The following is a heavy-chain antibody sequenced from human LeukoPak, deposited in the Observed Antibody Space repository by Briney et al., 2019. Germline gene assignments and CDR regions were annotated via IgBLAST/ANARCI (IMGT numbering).Heavy chain of an antibody. V-gene: IGHV4-59*08. CDR2: IYYSGNT. CDR1: GGSISNYW. J-gene: IGHJ6*02. Sequence: KTSETLSLTCTVSGGSISNYWWSWIRQPPGKGLEWIGYIYYSGNTNYNPSLKSRVTISIDTSKNQFSLKLTSVTAADTAVYYCARMAAIGAMDVWGRGTTVSVSS. CDR3: ARMAAIGAMDV. D-gene: IGHD5-24*01.